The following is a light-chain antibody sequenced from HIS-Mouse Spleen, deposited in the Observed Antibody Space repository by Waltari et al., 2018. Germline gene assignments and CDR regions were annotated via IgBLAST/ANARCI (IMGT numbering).Light chain of an antibody. CDR1: SSYVGGYNH. CDR2: DVS. J-gene: IGLJ2*01. V-gene: IGLV2-14*03. CDR3: SSYTSSSTV. Sequence: QSALTQPASVSGSPGQSITISCTGTSSYVGGYNHVSWYQQHPGKAPKLMIYDVSNRPSGVSNRFSGSKSGNTASLTISGLQAEDEADYYCSSYTSSSTVFGGGTKLTVL.